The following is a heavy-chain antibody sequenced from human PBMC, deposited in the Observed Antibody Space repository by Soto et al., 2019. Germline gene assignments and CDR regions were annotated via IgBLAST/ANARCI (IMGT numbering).Heavy chain of an antibody. V-gene: IGHV4-34*01. Sequence: SETLSLTCAVYGGSFSGYYWSWIRQPPGKGLEWIGEINHSGSTNYNPSLKSRVTISVDTSKNQFSLKLSSVTAADTAVYYCATVYYDILTGYSLDYWGQGALVTVSS. J-gene: IGHJ4*02. CDR2: INHSGST. D-gene: IGHD3-9*01. CDR1: GGSFSGYY. CDR3: ATVYYDILTGYSLDY.